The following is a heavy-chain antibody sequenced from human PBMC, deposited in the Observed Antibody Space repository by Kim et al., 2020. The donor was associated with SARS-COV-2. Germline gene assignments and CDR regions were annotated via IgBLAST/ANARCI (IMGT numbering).Heavy chain of an antibody. CDR1: GFTFSDYY. CDR2: ISSSGSTI. V-gene: IGHV3-11*01. CDR3: ARSRGSWYVYYYGMDV. Sequence: GGSLRPSCAASGFTFSDYYMSWIRQAPGKGLEWVSYISSSGSTIYYADSVKGRFTISRDNAKTSLYLQMNSLRAEDTAVYYCARSRGSWYVYYYGMDVWGQGTTVTVSS. D-gene: IGHD2-15*01. J-gene: IGHJ6*02.